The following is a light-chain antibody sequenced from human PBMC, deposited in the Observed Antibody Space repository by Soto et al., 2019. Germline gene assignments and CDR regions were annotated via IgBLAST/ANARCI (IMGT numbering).Light chain of an antibody. CDR3: QQYNNWPRA. Sequence: EKVMTQSPATLSVSPGERVTLSCRASQSVSSNLAWYQQKPGQTPRRLIYGASTRATGIPDRFSGSGSGTEFTLTISSLQSEDFAVYYCQQYNNWPRAFGGGTQVEIK. CDR2: GAS. CDR1: QSVSSN. V-gene: IGKV3-15*01. J-gene: IGKJ4*01.